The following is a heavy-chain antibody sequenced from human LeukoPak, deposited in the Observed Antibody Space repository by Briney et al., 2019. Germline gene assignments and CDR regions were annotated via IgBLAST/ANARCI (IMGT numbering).Heavy chain of an antibody. CDR1: GFSFNSYC. D-gene: IGHD3-10*01. CDR2: ISNDGRST. Sequence: QPGGSLRLSCAASGFSFNSYCMHWVRQAPGSGLVWVSRISNDGRSTSFADSVKGRFTISRDNAKNTLYLQMNSLSAEDTAVYYCTRGREGNYGLFDSWGQGTLVTVSS. J-gene: IGHJ4*02. CDR3: TRGREGNYGLFDS. V-gene: IGHV3-74*01.